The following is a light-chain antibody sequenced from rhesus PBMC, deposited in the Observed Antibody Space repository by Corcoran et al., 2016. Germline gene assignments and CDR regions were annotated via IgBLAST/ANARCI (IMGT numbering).Light chain of an antibody. J-gene: IGKJ4*01. CDR1: QSFSSS. Sequence: DIQMTQSPSSLSASVGDTVTITCRASQSFSSSLAWYQQKPGKAPKLLIKIASSLQSGVPSRFSGSKAGTDLTLPINSLQPEDIASYSCQQVYSYPLTFGGGTKVEIK. CDR3: QQVYSYPLT. CDR2: IAS. V-gene: IGKV1-46*01.